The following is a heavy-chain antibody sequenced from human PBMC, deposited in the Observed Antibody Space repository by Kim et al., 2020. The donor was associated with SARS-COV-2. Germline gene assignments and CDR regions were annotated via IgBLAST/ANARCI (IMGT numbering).Heavy chain of an antibody. J-gene: IGHJ4*02. D-gene: IGHD3-22*01. CDR3: AKEDEYYYDSSGYKDY. V-gene: IGHV3-23*01. Sequence: VKGRFTISRDKSKDTLYLQMNSLRAEDTAVYYCAKEDEYYYDSSGYKDYWGQGTLVTVSS.